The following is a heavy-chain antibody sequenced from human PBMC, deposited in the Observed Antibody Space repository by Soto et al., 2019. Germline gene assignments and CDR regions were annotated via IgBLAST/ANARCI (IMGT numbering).Heavy chain of an antibody. CDR2: ISGSGGNT. CDR3: AQGGVATIDVDS. D-gene: IGHD5-12*01. Sequence: EVQLLESGGGLVQPGGSLRLSCAASGFTFSDYAMTWVRQAPGKGLEWVSAISGSGGNTNYGVSVEGRFTISRDNSKKTLYLQMNRLRAEDTAVYHGAQGGVATIDVDSWGQGTLVTVSS. J-gene: IGHJ4*02. CDR1: GFTFSDYA. V-gene: IGHV3-23*01.